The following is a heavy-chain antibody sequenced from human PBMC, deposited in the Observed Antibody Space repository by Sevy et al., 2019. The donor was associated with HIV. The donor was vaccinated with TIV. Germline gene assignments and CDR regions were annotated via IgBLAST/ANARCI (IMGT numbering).Heavy chain of an antibody. V-gene: IGHV3-7*01. CDR2: INKDGSET. J-gene: IGHJ4*02. Sequence: GGSLRLSCAASGFTFSSYWMSWVRQAPGKGLEWVATINKDGSETFYVDSVKGRFMNSRHNPRKSLYLQMNSLSAEETAVYYCARLFYGSADYWGQGSLVTVSS. CDR3: ARLFYGSADY. CDR1: GFTFSSYW. D-gene: IGHD3-10*01.